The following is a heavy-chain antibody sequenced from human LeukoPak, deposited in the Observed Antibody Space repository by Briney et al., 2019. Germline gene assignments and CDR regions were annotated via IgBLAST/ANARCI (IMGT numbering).Heavy chain of an antibody. CDR2: FDPEDGET. CDR1: GYTLTELS. V-gene: IGHV1-24*01. Sequence: ASVKVSCKVSGYTLTELSMHWVRQAPGKGLEWMGGFDPEDGETIYAQKLQGRVTMTEDTSTDTAYMELSSLRSEDTAVYYCATDQPDSSSAQGSLGNWGQGTLVTVSS. CDR3: ATDQPDSSSAQGSLGN. J-gene: IGHJ4*02. D-gene: IGHD6-13*01.